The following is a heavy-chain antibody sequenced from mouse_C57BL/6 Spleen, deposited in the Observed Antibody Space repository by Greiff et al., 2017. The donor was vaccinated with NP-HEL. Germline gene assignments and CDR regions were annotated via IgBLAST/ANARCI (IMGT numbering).Heavy chain of an antibody. V-gene: IGHV1-69*01. CDR2: IDPSDSYT. J-gene: IGHJ1*03. CDR1: GYTFTSYW. D-gene: IGHD4-1*01. Sequence: QVQLQQPGAELVMPGASVKLSCKASGYTFTSYWMHWVKQRPGQGLEWIGEIDPSDSYTNYNQKFKGKSTLTVDKSSSTAYMQLSSLTSEDSAVYYCARTGTKWYFDVWGTGTTVTVSS. CDR3: ARTGTKWYFDV.